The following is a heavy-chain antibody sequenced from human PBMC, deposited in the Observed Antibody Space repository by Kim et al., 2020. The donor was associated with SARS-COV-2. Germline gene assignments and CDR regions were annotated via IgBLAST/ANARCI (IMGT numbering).Heavy chain of an antibody. D-gene: IGHD3-10*01. CDR3: AKDRRVRGVINYGMDV. CDR2: ISGSGGST. Sequence: GGSLRLSCAASGFTFSSYAMSWVRQAPGKGLEWVSAISGSGGSTYYADSVKGRFTISRDNSKNTLYLQMNSLRAEDTAVYYCAKDRRVRGVINYGMDVWGQGTTVTVSS. J-gene: IGHJ6*02. V-gene: IGHV3-23*01. CDR1: GFTFSSYA.